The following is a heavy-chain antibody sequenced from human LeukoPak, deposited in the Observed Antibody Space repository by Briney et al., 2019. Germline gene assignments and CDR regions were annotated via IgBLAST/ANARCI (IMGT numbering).Heavy chain of an antibody. Sequence: ASVKVSCKISGYXLTEVSIHWVRQAPGKGLEWMGGFDPADGEPIYAQKFQGRVTMSEDTSTDTAYMDLSSLRSEDTAVYYCARARARYCGGGSCYWDWFDPWGQGTLVTVSS. V-gene: IGHV1-24*01. J-gene: IGHJ5*02. D-gene: IGHD2-15*01. CDR3: ARARARYCGGGSCYWDWFDP. CDR2: FDPADGEP. CDR1: GYXLTEVS.